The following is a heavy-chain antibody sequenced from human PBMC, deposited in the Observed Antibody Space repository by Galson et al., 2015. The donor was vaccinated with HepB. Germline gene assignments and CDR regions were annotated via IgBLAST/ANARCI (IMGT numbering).Heavy chain of an antibody. CDR2: IRSKANSYAT. CDR3: TRHGALMTTGYYYYGMDV. J-gene: IGHJ6*02. D-gene: IGHD4-17*01. Sequence: SLRLSCAASGFTFSGSAMHWVRQASGKGLEWVGRIRSKANSYATAYAASVKGRFTISRDDSKNTAYLQMNSLRTEDTAVYYCTRHGALMTTGYYYYGMDVCGQGTLVTVSS. CDR1: GFTFSGSA. V-gene: IGHV3-73*01.